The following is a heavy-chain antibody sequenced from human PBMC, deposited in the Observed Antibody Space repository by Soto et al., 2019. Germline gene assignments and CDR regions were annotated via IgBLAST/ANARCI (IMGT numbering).Heavy chain of an antibody. CDR2: MNPNSGNT. CDR3: ASYGDFSRTDAFDI. V-gene: IGHV1-8*01. CDR1: GYTFTSYD. D-gene: IGHD4-17*01. Sequence: QVQLVQSGAEVKKPGASVKVSCKASGYTFTSYDINWVRQATGQGLEWMGWMNPNSGNTGYAQKFQGRVTMTRNTSISTAYMELSSLRSEDTAVYYCASYGDFSRTDAFDIWGQGTMVTVSS. J-gene: IGHJ3*02.